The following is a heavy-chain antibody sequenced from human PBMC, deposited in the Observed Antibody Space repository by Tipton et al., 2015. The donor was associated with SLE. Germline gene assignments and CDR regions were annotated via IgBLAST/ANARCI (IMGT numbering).Heavy chain of an antibody. D-gene: IGHD3-22*01. J-gene: IGHJ3*02. CDR1: GGSFSGYY. CDR2: INHSGST. CDR3: ARGLYDSSGYYFYAFDI. Sequence: LSLTCAVYGGSFSGYYWSWIRQPPGKGLEWIGEINHSGSTNYNPSLKSRVTISVDTSKNQFSLKLSSVTAADTAVYYCARGLYDSSGYYFYAFDIWGQGTMVTVSS. V-gene: IGHV4-34*01.